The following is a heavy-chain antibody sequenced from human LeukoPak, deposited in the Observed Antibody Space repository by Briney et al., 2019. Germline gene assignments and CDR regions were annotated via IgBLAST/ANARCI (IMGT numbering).Heavy chain of an antibody. CDR2: ISAYNGNT. V-gene: IGHV1-18*01. Sequence: ASVKVSCKASGYTFTSYGISWVRQAPGQGLEWMGWISAYNGNTNYAQKLQGRVTMTTDTSTSTAYMELRSLRPDDTAVYYCARDIISKQWLPSADAFDIWGQGTMVTVSS. J-gene: IGHJ3*02. CDR1: GYTFTSYG. CDR3: ARDIISKQWLPSADAFDI. D-gene: IGHD6-19*01.